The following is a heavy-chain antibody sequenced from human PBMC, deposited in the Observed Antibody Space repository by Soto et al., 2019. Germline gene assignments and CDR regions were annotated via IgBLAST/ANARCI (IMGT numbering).Heavy chain of an antibody. CDR3: ARDPVAVAENFDY. J-gene: IGHJ4*02. Sequence: PGGSLSLSCAASGFTFSSYSMNWVRQAPGKGLEWVSSISSSSSYIYYADSVKGRFTISRDNAKNSLYLQMNSLRAEDTAVYYCARDPVAVAENFDYWGQGTLVTVSS. D-gene: IGHD6-19*01. CDR1: GFTFSSYS. V-gene: IGHV3-21*01. CDR2: ISSSSSYI.